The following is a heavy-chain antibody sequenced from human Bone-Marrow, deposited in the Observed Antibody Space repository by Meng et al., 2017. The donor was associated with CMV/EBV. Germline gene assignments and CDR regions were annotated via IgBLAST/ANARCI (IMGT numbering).Heavy chain of an antibody. CDR3: ARDDGLGDHHY. CDR1: GFTFSSYS. Sequence: SCAASGFTFSSYSMNWVRQAPGKGLEWVSSISSSSSYIYYADSVKGRFTISRDNAKNSLYLQMNSLRAEDTAVYYCARDDGLGDHHYWGQGTLVTVSS. CDR2: ISSSSSYI. V-gene: IGHV3-21*01. J-gene: IGHJ4*02. D-gene: IGHD4-17*01.